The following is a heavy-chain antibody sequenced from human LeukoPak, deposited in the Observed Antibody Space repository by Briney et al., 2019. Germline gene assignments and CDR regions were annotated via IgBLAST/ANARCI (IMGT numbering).Heavy chain of an antibody. CDR1: GFTVSSNY. D-gene: IGHD3-10*01. Sequence: HPGGSLRLSCAASGFTVSSNYMSWVRQAPGKGLEWVSVIYSGGSTYYADSVKGRFTISRDNSKNTLYLQMNSLRAEDTAVYYCASTGDDDAFDIWGQGTMVTVSS. CDR3: ASTGDDDAFDI. V-gene: IGHV3-66*02. CDR2: IYSGGST. J-gene: IGHJ3*02.